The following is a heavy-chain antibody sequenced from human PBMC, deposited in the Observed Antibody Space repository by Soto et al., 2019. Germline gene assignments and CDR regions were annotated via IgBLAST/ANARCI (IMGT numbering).Heavy chain of an antibody. Sequence: QVQLVQSGAEVKKPGASVKVSCKASGDPFSNYDIKWVRQATGQGLERMGWMNPNSGNTGSARKFQGRVTMTRNSPTSTAYMVRSRLRSEDTAVYYCARSRNGMEVSGQGTTVIVSS. D-gene: IGHD2-8*01. CDR3: ARSRNGMEV. V-gene: IGHV1-8*01. CDR1: GDPFSNYD. J-gene: IGHJ6*02. CDR2: MNPNSGNT.